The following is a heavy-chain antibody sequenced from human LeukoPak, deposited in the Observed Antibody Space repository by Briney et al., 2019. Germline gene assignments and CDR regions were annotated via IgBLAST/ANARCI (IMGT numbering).Heavy chain of an antibody. J-gene: IGHJ4*02. CDR2: INSDGSST. CDR3: ARDSALWFGELSRDY. V-gene: IGHV3-74*01. D-gene: IGHD3-10*01. Sequence: GGSLRLSCAASGFTFSSYWMHWVRQAPGKGLVWVSRINSDGSSTSYADSVKGRFTISRDNAKNTLYLQMNSLRAEDTAVYYCARDSALWFGELSRDYWGQGTLVTVSS. CDR1: GFTFSSYW.